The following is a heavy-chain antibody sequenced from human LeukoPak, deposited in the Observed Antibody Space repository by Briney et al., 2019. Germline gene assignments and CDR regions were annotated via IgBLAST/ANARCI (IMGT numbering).Heavy chain of an antibody. D-gene: IGHD3-10*01. CDR1: GDSVSSNSAA. CDR2: TYYRSKWYN. V-gene: IGHV6-1*01. J-gene: IGHJ4*02. CDR3: ARENTMVRGVINPLDY. Sequence: SQTLSLTCAISGDSVSSNSAAWNWIRQSPSRGLEWLGRTYYRSKWYNDYAVSVKSRITINPDTSKNQFSLQLNSVTPEGTAVYYCARENTMVRGVINPLDYWGQGTLVTVSS.